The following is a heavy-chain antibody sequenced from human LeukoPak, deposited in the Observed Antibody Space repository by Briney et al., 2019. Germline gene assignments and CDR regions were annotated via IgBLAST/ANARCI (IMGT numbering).Heavy chain of an antibody. CDR2: IYYSGST. V-gene: IGHV4-39*07. J-gene: IGHJ4*02. D-gene: IGHD3-22*01. CDR1: GGSISSSSYY. Sequence: SETLSLTCTVSGGSISSSSYYWGWIRQPPGKGLEWIGSIYYSGSTNYNPSLKSRVTISVDTSKNQFSLKLSSVTAADTAVYYCARGDYDSSGYYPDYWGQGTLVTVSS. CDR3: ARGDYDSSGYYPDY.